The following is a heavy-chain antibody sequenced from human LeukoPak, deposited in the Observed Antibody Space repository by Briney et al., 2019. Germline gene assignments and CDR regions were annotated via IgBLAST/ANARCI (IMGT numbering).Heavy chain of an antibody. J-gene: IGHJ4*02. V-gene: IGHV3-74*01. CDR1: GFTFSSYW. CDR2: INSDGSSI. CDR3: ARDQDCSGGSCYSGALNFDY. Sequence: GGSLRLSCAASGFTFSSYWMHWVRQAPGKGLVWVSRINSDGSSISYADSVKGRFTISRDNAKITLYLQMNSLRAEDTAVYYCARDQDCSGGSCYSGALNFDYWGQGTLVTVSS. D-gene: IGHD2-15*01.